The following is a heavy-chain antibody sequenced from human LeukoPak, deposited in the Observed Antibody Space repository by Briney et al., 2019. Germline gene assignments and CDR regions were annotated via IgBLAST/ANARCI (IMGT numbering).Heavy chain of an antibody. D-gene: IGHD3-10*01. CDR1: GGSISSSNW. Sequence: SEALSLTCAVSGGSISSSNWWSWVRQPPGKGLEWIGEIYHSGSTNYNPSLKSRVTISVDKSKNQFSLKLSSVTAADTAVYYCARSNRAETYYYGSGTDYWGQGTLVTVSS. CDR3: ARSNRAETYYYGSGTDY. CDR2: IYHSGST. J-gene: IGHJ4*02. V-gene: IGHV4-4*02.